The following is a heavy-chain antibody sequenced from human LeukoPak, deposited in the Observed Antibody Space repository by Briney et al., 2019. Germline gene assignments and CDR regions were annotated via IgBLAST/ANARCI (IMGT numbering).Heavy chain of an antibody. Sequence: WASVKVSCKASGYIFTSYDINWVRQATGQGLEWMGWMNPNSGNTGYAQKFQGRVTMTRNTSISTAYMELSSLRSEDTAVYYCARVGGYYYYYGMDVWGQGTTVTVSS. CDR3: ARVGGYYYYYGMDV. J-gene: IGHJ6*02. CDR2: MNPNSGNT. V-gene: IGHV1-8*01. CDR1: GYIFTSYD.